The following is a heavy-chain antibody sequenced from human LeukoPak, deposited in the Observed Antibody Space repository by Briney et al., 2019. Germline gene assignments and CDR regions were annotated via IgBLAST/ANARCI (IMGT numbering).Heavy chain of an antibody. J-gene: IGHJ3*02. V-gene: IGHV4-34*01. CDR1: GGSFSGYY. D-gene: IGHD3-10*01. CDR3: ARRGRITMVRGVRTPNAFDI. CDR2: INHSGST. Sequence: PSETLSLTCAVYGGSFSGYYWSWIRQPPGKGLEWIGEINHSGSTNYNPSLKSRVTISVDTSKNQFSLKLSSVTAADTAVYYCARRGRITMVRGVRTPNAFDIWGQGTMVTVSS.